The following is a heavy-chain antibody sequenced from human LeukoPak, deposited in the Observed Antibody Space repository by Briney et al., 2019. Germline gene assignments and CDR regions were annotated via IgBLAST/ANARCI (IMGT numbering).Heavy chain of an antibody. Sequence: SETPSLTCAVYGGSVSGYYWSWIRQPPGKGLEWIGEINHSGSTNYNPSLKSRVTISVDTSKNQFSLKLSSVTAADTAVYYCAGGGYIAAAGTSSEYYYYGMDVWGKGTTATVSS. V-gene: IGHV4-34*01. CDR2: INHSGST. CDR1: GGSVSGYY. CDR3: AGGGYIAAAGTSSEYYYYGMDV. J-gene: IGHJ6*04. D-gene: IGHD6-13*01.